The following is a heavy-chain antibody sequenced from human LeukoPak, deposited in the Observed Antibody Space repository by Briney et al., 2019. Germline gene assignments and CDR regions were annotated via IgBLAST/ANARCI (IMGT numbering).Heavy chain of an antibody. Sequence: QTGRSLRLACAASRLTLSSLWMRWARQAPGRGREWVANIKQDGSAIFYVDSVTSRFTIWRDNAKNSVYLQMNSLRAEDTAEYNSATSHDSSGCDWGQGTLVTVS. J-gene: IGHJ4*02. CDR2: IKQDGSAI. D-gene: IGHD3-22*01. CDR1: RLTLSSLW. V-gene: IGHV3-7*01. CDR3: ATSHDSSGCD.